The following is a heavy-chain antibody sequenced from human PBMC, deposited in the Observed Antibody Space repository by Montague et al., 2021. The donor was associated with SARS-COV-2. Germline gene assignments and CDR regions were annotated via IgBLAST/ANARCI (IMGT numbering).Heavy chain of an antibody. J-gene: IGHJ4*02. CDR3: ARAQNICFIANCVNYFDL. V-gene: IGHV4-59*01. Sequence: SETLSLTCSVSGGSISGYYWSWIRQPPGKGLEWIGYIYHSGNTKYNPSLKSRVSISVDTSKNQFSLRLSSVTAADTAVYYCARAQNICFIANCVNYFDLWGLGALVTVSS. D-gene: IGHD2-15*01. CDR2: IYHSGNT. CDR1: GGSISGYY.